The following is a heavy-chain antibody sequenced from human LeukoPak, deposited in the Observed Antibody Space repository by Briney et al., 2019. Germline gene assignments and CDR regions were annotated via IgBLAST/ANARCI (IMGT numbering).Heavy chain of an antibody. V-gene: IGHV4-59*08. J-gene: IGHJ4*02. CDR3: ARLRGAMTPVTSDFDY. CDR1: GGSISSYY. CDR2: IYYSGST. Sequence: SETLSLTCTVSGGSISSYYWSWIRQPPGKGLEWIGYIYYSGSTNYNPSLKSRVTISVDTSKNQFSLNLSSVTAADTAVCYCARLRGAMTPVTSDFDYWGQGTLVTVSS. D-gene: IGHD4-17*01.